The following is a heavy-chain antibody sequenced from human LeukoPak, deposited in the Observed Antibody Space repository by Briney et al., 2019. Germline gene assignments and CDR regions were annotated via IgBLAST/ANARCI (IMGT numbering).Heavy chain of an antibody. D-gene: IGHD6-19*01. V-gene: IGHV3-9*01. Sequence: PGRSLRLSCAASGFTFDDYAMHWVRQAPGKGLEWVSGISWNSGSIGYADSVKGRFTISRDNAKNSLYLQVNSLRAEDTALYYCAKDRGSGGSEYFQHWGQGTLVTVSS. CDR3: AKDRGSGGSEYFQH. CDR2: ISWNSGSI. J-gene: IGHJ1*01. CDR1: GFTFDDYA.